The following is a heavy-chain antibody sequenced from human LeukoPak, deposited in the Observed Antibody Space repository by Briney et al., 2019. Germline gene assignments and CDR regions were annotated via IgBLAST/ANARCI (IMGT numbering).Heavy chain of an antibody. J-gene: IGHJ4*02. Sequence: SETLSLTCAVYGESFSGYYWSWIRQPPGKGLEWIGEINHSGSTNYNPPLKSRVTISVDTSKNQISLKLSSVTAADTAVYYCARRGGGYYGSATLDYWGQGTLVTVSS. CDR3: ARRGGGYYGSATLDY. CDR2: INHSGST. V-gene: IGHV4-34*01. D-gene: IGHD3-10*01. CDR1: GESFSGYY.